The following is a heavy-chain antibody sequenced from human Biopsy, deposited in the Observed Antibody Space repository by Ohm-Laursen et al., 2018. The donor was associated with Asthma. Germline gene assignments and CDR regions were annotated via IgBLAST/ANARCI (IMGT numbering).Heavy chain of an antibody. CDR1: GYTFNSAG. V-gene: IGHV1-18*01. CDR3: ARAVDYSHYYGIDV. J-gene: IGHJ6*02. CDR2: ISVYNGNT. D-gene: IGHD3-10*01. Sequence: VSSVKVSCKTSGYTFNSAGITWVRQAPGQGLEWMGWISVYNGNTKVAQKLQDRVTMITDTSPSTAYMELRSLRSDDTAGYFCARAVDYSHYYGIDVWGQGTTVTVS.